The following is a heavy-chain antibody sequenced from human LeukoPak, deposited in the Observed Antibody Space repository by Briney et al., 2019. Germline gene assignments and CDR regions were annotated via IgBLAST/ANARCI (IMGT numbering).Heavy chain of an antibody. CDR1: GGSISRGDYY. CDR3: ARDYSGSYSNYYGMDV. Sequence: SQTLSLTCTVSGGSISRGDYYWRWIRQPPGKGREWIGYIYYSGSTYYNPSLKSRVTISVDTSKNQFSLKLSSVTAADTAVYYCARDYSGSYSNYYGMDVWGQGTTVTVSS. CDR2: IYYSGST. V-gene: IGHV4-30-4*01. J-gene: IGHJ6*02. D-gene: IGHD1-26*01.